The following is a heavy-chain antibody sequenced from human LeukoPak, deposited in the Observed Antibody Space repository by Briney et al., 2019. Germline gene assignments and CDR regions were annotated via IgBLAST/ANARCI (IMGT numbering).Heavy chain of an antibody. D-gene: IGHD6-19*01. Sequence: SETLSLTCTVSGGSISSSSYYWGWIRQPPGKGLEWIGSIYYSGSTYYNPSLKSRVTISVDTSKNQFSLKLSSVTAADTAVYYCARLDAYISGWYEALYYFDYWGQGTLVTVSS. CDR1: GGSISSSSYY. CDR2: IYYSGST. CDR3: ARLDAYISGWYEALYYFDY. J-gene: IGHJ4*02. V-gene: IGHV4-39*01.